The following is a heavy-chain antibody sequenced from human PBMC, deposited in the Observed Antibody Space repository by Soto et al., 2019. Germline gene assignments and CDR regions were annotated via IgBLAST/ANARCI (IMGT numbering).Heavy chain of an antibody. CDR3: ARSTAAGSAEYFQH. CDR1: GGTFSSYT. J-gene: IGHJ1*01. V-gene: IGHV1-69*02. D-gene: IGHD6-13*01. Sequence: SVKVSCKASGGTFSSYTISWVRQAPGQGLEWMGRVIPILGIANYAQKFQGRVTITADKSTSTAYMELSSLRSEDTAVYYCARSTAAGSAEYFQHWGQGTLVTVSS. CDR2: VIPILGIA.